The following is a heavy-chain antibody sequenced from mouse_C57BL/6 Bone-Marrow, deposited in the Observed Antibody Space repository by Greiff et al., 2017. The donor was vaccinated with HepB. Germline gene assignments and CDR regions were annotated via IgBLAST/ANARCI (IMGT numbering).Heavy chain of an antibody. CDR2: INPSSGYT. V-gene: IGHV1-7*01. J-gene: IGHJ1*03. Sequence: QVHVKQSGAELAKPGASVKLSCKASGYTFTSYWMHWVKQRPGQGLEWIGYINPSSGYTKYNQKFKDKATLTADKSSSTAYMQLSSLTYEDSAVYYCAPGSSHWYFDVWGTGTTVTVSS. CDR3: APGSSHWYFDV. CDR1: GYTFTSYW. D-gene: IGHD1-1*01.